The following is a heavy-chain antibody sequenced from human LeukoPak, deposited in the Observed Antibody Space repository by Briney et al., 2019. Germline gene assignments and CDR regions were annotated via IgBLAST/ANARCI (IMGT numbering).Heavy chain of an antibody. Sequence: PSETLSLTCTVSGGSISSSSYYWGWARQPPGKWLEWIVSIYDSGSTSYNPSLQSRVPISVDTSKKQFSLKLSSVTAADTAVYYCARHGRHYYDISGYYPIDYWGQGTLVTVSS. CDR1: GGSISSSSYY. V-gene: IGHV4-39*01. D-gene: IGHD3-22*01. J-gene: IGHJ4*02. CDR2: IYDSGST. CDR3: ARHGRHYYDISGYYPIDY.